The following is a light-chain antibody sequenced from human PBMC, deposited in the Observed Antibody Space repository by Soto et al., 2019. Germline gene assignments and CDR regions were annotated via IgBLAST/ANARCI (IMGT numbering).Light chain of an antibody. CDR3: SSYASGNTLFV. Sequence: ALTQPASVSGSPGQSITISCTGTTSDVGASNYVSWYQHHPGKGPKLILYEVSNRPSGVSTRFSGSKSGNTASLTISGLQGEDEDDYFCSSYASGNTLFVFGTGTKLTVL. CDR1: TSDVGASNY. J-gene: IGLJ1*01. V-gene: IGLV2-14*01. CDR2: EVS.